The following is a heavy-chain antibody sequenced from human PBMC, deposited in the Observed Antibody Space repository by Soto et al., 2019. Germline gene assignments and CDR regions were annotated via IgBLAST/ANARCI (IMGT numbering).Heavy chain of an antibody. CDR1: GFTFSSYA. D-gene: IGHD3-3*01. Sequence: EVQLLESGGGLVQPGGSLRLSCAASGFTFSSYAMSWVRQAPGKGLEWVSAISGSGGSTYYADSVKGRFTISRDNSKNTLYLQMNSLRDEDTAVYYCATLSLTTIRGYYGMDVWGQGTTVTVSS. V-gene: IGHV3-23*01. J-gene: IGHJ6*02. CDR3: ATLSLTTIRGYYGMDV. CDR2: ISGSGGST.